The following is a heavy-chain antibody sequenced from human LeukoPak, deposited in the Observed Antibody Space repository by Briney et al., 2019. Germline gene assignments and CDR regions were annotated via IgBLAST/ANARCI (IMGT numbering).Heavy chain of an antibody. CDR3: ARVAGSADY. CDR1: GYTFTTYD. CDR2: MNPNSGNR. J-gene: IGHJ4*02. D-gene: IGHD2-15*01. Sequence: ASVTVSCKASGYTFTTYDINWVRQVPGQGLEWMGWMNPNSGNRGYAQKFQGRVTMTRDTSISTAYMELSSLRSEDTAVYYCARVAGSADYWGQGTLVTVSS. V-gene: IGHV1-8*01.